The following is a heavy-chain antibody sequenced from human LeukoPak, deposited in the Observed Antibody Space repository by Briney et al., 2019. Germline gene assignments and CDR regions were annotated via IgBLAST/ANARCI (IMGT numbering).Heavy chain of an antibody. Sequence: GRSLRLSCAASGFTFSSYAMHWVRQAPGKGLEWVAVISYDGSNKYYADSVKGRFTISRDNSKNTLYLQMNSLRAEDTAVYYCTLLAVAGVWFDPWGQGTPVTVSS. CDR3: TLLAVAGVWFDP. V-gene: IGHV3-30*04. CDR1: GFTFSSYA. CDR2: ISYDGSNK. D-gene: IGHD6-19*01. J-gene: IGHJ5*02.